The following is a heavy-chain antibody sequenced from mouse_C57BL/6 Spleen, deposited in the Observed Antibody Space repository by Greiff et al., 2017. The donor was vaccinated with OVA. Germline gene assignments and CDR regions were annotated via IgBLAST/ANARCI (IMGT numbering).Heavy chain of an antibody. CDR2: IDPSDSYT. CDR3: ERDYGSSYGWFAY. CDR1: GYTFTSYW. V-gene: IGHV1-69*01. Sequence: QVQLQQPGAELVMPGASVKLSCKASGYTFTSYWMHWVKQRPGQGLEWIGEIDPSDSYTNYNQKFKGKSTLTVDKSSSTAYMQLSSLTSEDSAVYYCERDYGSSYGWFAYWGQGTLVTVSA. J-gene: IGHJ3*01. D-gene: IGHD1-1*01.